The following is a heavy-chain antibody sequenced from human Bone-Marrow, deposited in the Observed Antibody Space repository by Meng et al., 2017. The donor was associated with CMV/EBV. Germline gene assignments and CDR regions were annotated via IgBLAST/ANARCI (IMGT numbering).Heavy chain of an antibody. CDR3: ARVHTVVTPRGAFDI. Sequence: GSLRLSCAVYGGSFSGYYWSWIRQPPGKGLEWIGEINHSGSTNYNPSLKSRVTISVDTSKNQFSLKLSSMTAADTAVYYCARVHTVVTPRGAFDIWGQGTMVTVSS. V-gene: IGHV4-34*01. D-gene: IGHD4-23*01. J-gene: IGHJ3*02. CDR1: GGSFSGYY. CDR2: INHSGST.